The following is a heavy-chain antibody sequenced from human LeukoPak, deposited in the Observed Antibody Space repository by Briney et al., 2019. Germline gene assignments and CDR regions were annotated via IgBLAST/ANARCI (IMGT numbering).Heavy chain of an antibody. D-gene: IGHD1-26*01. CDR1: GFSFSRYW. J-gene: IGHJ4*02. V-gene: IGHV3-7*01. Sequence: GRSLRLSCAASGFSFSRYWMSWVRQAPGKGLEWVANIKQDGSEKNYVESVKGRFTISRDNAKNSLYLQMNSLRAEDTAVYYCARLMGGTRILDSWGQGTLVTVSS. CDR3: ARLMGGTRILDS. CDR2: IKQDGSEK.